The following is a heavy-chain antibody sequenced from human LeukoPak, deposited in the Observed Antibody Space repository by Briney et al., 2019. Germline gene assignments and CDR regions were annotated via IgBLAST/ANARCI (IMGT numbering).Heavy chain of an antibody. CDR2: ISSSSSYI. J-gene: IGHJ4*02. D-gene: IGHD2-15*01. V-gene: IGHV3-21*01. CDR1: GFTFSSYS. CDR3: ASHCSGGSCYGALYY. Sequence: PGGSLRLSCAASGFTFSSYSMNWVRQAPGKGLEWVSSISSSSSYIYYADSVKGRFTISRDNAKNSLYLQMNSLRAEDTAVYYCASHCSGGSCYGALYYWGQGTLVTVSS.